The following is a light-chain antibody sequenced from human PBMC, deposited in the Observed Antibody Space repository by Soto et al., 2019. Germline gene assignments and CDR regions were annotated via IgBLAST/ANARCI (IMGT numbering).Light chain of an antibody. V-gene: IGLV1-44*01. CDR2: INI. CDR3: EAWDDSLYGAV. J-gene: IGLJ2*01. CDR1: SSNIGPNP. Sequence: QSVLTQPPSASGTPGQRVTSSCSGSSSNIGPNPINWYQQLPGPAPKLLTYINIQRPSGVPDRFSASKSGTSASLAISGLQSEDEADYYCEAWDDSLYGAVLGGGTQLTVL.